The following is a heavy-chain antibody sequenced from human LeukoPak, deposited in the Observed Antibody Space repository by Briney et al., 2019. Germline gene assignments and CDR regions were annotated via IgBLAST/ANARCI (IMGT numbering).Heavy chain of an antibody. V-gene: IGHV5-51*01. CDR1: GSTFNTDW. CDR2: IYPGDSDT. J-gene: IGHJ4*02. Sequence: RGESLKISCQGSGSTFNTDWIGWVRQRPGKGLEWMGIIYPGDSDTRYSPSFQGQVTISADKSISTAYLQWSSLKASDTAMYYCARQSRYCSGGSCYGQGLVDYWGQGTLVTVSS. CDR3: ARQSRYCSGGSCYGQGLVDY. D-gene: IGHD2-15*01.